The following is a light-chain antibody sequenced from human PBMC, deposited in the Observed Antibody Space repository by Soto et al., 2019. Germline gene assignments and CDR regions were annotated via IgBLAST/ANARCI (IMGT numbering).Light chain of an antibody. Sequence: QSVLTQPASVSGSPGQSITISCTGTSSDVGGYNYVSWYQQYPGKAPKLMIYGVTNRPSGVSNRFSGSKTGNTASLTISGLQAEDEAYYYCCLYIGATTYVFGTGTKVTVL. J-gene: IGLJ1*01. CDR3: CLYIGATTYV. CDR2: GVT. V-gene: IGLV2-14*01. CDR1: SSDVGGYNY.